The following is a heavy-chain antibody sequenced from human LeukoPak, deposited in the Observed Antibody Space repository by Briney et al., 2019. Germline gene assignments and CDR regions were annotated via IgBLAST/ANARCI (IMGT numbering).Heavy chain of an antibody. CDR1: GFTFSSYW. Sequence: GGSLRLSCAASGFTFSSYWMSWVRQAPGKGLEWVANINQDGSEKYYVDSVKGRFTISRDNAKNSLYLQMSSLRAEDTAIYYCATGIQLWWTFDSWGQGTLVTVSS. CDR2: INQDGSEK. CDR3: ATGIQLWWTFDS. D-gene: IGHD5-18*01. J-gene: IGHJ4*02. V-gene: IGHV3-7*03.